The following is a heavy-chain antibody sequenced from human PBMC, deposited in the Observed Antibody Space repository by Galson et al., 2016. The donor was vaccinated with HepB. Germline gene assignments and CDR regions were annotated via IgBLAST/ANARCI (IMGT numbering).Heavy chain of an antibody. CDR3: ARKSSSEDVYFDN. CDR1: GGFINAGGYS. J-gene: IGHJ4*02. CDR2: ISQDGRT. Sequence: TLSLTCAISGGFINAGGYSWTWIRQPPGKGLEWIGFISQDGRTDYNPSLRSRVTISLDRSNNRFSLNLTSVTAADTAMYYCARKSSSEDVYFDNWGRGTLVTVTS. D-gene: IGHD6-19*01. V-gene: IGHV4-30-2*01.